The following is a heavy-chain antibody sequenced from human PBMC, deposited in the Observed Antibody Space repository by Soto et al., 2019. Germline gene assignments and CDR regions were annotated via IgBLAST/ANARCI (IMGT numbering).Heavy chain of an antibody. CDR1: GFTFSDYY. CDR3: GMVITSTYYYGMDV. V-gene: IGHV3-11*01. J-gene: IGHJ6*02. D-gene: IGHD3-22*01. CDR2: ISSSGSTI. Sequence: PGGSLRLSCAASGFTFSDYYMSWIRQAPGKGLEWVSYISSSGSTIYYADSVKGRFTISRDNAKNSLYLQMNSLRAEDTAVYYCGMVITSTYYYGMDVWGQGTTVTVSS.